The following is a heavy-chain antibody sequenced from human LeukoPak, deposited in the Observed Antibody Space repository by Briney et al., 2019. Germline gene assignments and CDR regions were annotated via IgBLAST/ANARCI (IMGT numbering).Heavy chain of an antibody. J-gene: IGHJ6*03. CDR1: GFTFDDYA. V-gene: IGHV3-20*04. CDR2: TNWDGGRT. Sequence: GGSLRLSCAASGFTFDDYAMSWVRQTPGKGLEWVSGTNWDGGRTGYADSVKGRFTISRDNAKNSLYLQMNSLRVEDTAMYYCAKGGGGRLIYYYYMDVWGKGTTVTVSS. CDR3: AKGGGGRLIYYYYMDV. D-gene: IGHD3-16*01.